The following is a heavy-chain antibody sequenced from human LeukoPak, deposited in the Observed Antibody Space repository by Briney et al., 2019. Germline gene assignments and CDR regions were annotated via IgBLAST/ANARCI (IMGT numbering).Heavy chain of an antibody. D-gene: IGHD1-14*01. Sequence: GGSLRLSCAASGFAFSSYSMNWVRQAPGKGLEWVSSISSSSYIYYADSVKGRFTISRDNAKNSLYLQMNSLRAEDTAVYYCARVQGNHDAFDIWGQGTMVTVSS. CDR2: ISSSSYI. V-gene: IGHV3-21*01. CDR3: ARVQGNHDAFDI. CDR1: GFAFSSYS. J-gene: IGHJ3*02.